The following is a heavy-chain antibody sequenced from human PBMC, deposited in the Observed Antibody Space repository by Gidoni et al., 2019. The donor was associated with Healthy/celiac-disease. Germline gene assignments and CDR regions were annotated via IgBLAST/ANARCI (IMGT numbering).Heavy chain of an antibody. CDR3: ARDQDSRSWYWGGYYYYGMDV. CDR1: GFPFSRSS. V-gene: IGHV3-48*01. D-gene: IGHD6-13*01. CDR2: IRSSSSTI. Sequence: EVQLVESGGGLVQPGGSLSLSCAASGFPFSRSSMNWVRQATGKGLEGVSYIRSSSSTIYYADSVKGRFTISRDNAKNSLYLQMNSLRAEDTAVYYCARDQDSRSWYWGGYYYYGMDVWGQGTTVTVSS. J-gene: IGHJ6*02.